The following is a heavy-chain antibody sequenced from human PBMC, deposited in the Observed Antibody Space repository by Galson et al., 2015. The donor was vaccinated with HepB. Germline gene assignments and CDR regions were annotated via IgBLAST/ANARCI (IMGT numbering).Heavy chain of an antibody. Sequence: SLRLSCAGSGSFSSEWMSWVRQAPGKGLEWVANIKKDGSEKYYADSVKGRFTISRDNAKNSVYLQMSSLRAEDTAMYYCARGFATVYWGRGTLVTVSS. CDR3: ARGFATVY. CDR1: GSFSSEW. CDR2: IKKDGSEK. V-gene: IGHV3-7*04. J-gene: IGHJ4*02.